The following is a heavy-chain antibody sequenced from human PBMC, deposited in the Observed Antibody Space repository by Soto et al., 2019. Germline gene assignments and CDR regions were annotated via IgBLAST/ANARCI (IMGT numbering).Heavy chain of an antibody. CDR2: INHSGST. J-gene: IGHJ3*02. CDR1: GGSFSGYY. V-gene: IGHV4-34*01. Sequence: SETLSLTCAVYGGSFSGYYWSWIRQPPGKGLEWIGEINHSGSTNYNPSLKSRVTISVDTSKNQFSLMLSSVSAADTAVYYCAREGMGYDAFDIWGQGTMVTVSS. CDR3: AREGMGYDAFDI. D-gene: IGHD3-10*01.